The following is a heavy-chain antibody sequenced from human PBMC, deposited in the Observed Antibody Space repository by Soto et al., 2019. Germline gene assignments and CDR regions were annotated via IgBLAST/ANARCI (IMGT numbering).Heavy chain of an antibody. CDR2: IYYSGST. J-gene: IGHJ4*02. Sequence: QVQLQESGPGLVKPSETLSLTCTVSGGSISSYYWSWIRQPPGKGLEWIGYIYYSGSTNYNPSLKRRVTISVDTSKNQFALKLGSVTAAGTAVYYCARRYGYSFDYWGQGTLVTVSS. V-gene: IGHV4-59*08. CDR3: ARRYGYSFDY. CDR1: GGSISSYY. D-gene: IGHD1-1*01.